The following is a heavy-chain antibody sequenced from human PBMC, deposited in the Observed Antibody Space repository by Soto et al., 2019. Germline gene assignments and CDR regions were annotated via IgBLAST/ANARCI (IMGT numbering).Heavy chain of an antibody. V-gene: IGHV1-2*02. Sequence: QVQMVQSGAEVKKPGASVKVSCKASGHTFTGHHMHWVRQASGQGLEWMGLIDLDIGDTKYAQKFQGRVTSISDTSITTAYMELRGLRSDDTAVYYCALEPTGTAGFDYWGQGTLVTVSS. J-gene: IGHJ4*02. CDR1: GHTFTGHH. CDR2: IDLDIGDT. D-gene: IGHD2-21*02. CDR3: ALEPTGTAGFDY.